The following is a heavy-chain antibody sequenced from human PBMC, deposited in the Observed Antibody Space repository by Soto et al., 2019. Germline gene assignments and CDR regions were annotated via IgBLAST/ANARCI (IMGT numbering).Heavy chain of an antibody. Sequence: GGSLRLSCAAPGFTFSSYAMHWVRQAPGKGLEYVSAISSNGGSTYYADSVKGRFTISRDNSKNTLYLQMSSLRAEDTAVYYCVKALRYFDWLPDFDYWGQGTLVTVSS. CDR1: GFTFSSYA. V-gene: IGHV3-64D*06. CDR2: ISSNGGST. D-gene: IGHD3-9*01. CDR3: VKALRYFDWLPDFDY. J-gene: IGHJ4*02.